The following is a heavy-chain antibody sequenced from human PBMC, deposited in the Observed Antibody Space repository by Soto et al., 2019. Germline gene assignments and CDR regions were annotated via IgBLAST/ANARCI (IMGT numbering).Heavy chain of an antibody. CDR2: IYYSGST. CDR1: GGSISSSSYY. J-gene: IGHJ4*02. D-gene: IGHD6-19*01. CDR3: ARHGVIAVAGFDY. V-gene: IGHV4-39*01. Sequence: SETLSLTCTVSGGSISSSSYYWGWIRQPPGKGLEWIGSIYYSGSTYYNPSLKSRVTISVDTSKNQFSLKLSSVTAADTAVYYCARHGVIAVAGFDYWGQGTLVTVSS.